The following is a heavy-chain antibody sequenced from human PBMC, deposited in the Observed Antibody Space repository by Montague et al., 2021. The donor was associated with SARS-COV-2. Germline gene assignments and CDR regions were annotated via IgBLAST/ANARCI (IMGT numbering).Heavy chain of an antibody. CDR2: VDYSGNT. Sequence: SETLSLTCTVTGGPISGSSDYWGWIRQSPGEGLEWIASVDYSGNTYYGPSLKSQLTISVDTSKNQFSLKLNSVTAADTALYYCARREYSYGWGDWGQGTLVTVSS. CDR1: GGPISGSSDY. CDR3: ARREYSYGWGD. J-gene: IGHJ4*02. V-gene: IGHV4-39*01. D-gene: IGHD5-18*01.